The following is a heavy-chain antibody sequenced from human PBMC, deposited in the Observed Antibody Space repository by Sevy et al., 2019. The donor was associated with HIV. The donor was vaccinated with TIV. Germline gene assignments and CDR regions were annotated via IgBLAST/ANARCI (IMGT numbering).Heavy chain of an antibody. J-gene: IGHJ6*02. CDR2: IKRKTDGGTT. Sequence: GGSLRLSCAASGFTFSNAWMSWVRQAPGKGLEWVGRIKRKTDGGTTDYAAPVKDRFTISRDDSKNTLYLQMNSLKTEDTAVYYCTTTARVYYYYGMDVWGQGTTVTVSS. CDR3: TTTARVYYYYGMDV. V-gene: IGHV3-15*01. CDR1: GFTFSNAW.